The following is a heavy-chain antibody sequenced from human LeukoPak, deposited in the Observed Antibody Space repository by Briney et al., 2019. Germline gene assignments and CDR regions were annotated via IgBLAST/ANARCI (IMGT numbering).Heavy chain of an antibody. V-gene: IGHV3-21*01. CDR2: ITSRSSYI. J-gene: IGHJ3*02. CDR3: AREGTAREDDAFDI. D-gene: IGHD2-21*02. Sequence: GGSLRLSCAASGFTFSSYNMNWVRQAPGKGLEWVSSITSRSSYIYYADSVKGRFTISRGNAKNSLYLQMNSLRAEDMAVYYCAREGTAREDDAFDIWGQGTMVTVSS. CDR1: GFTFSSYN.